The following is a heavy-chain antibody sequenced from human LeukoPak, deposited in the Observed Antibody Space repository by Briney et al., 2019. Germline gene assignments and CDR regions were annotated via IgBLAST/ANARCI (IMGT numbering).Heavy chain of an antibody. V-gene: IGHV3-30-3*01. D-gene: IGHD2/OR15-2a*01. CDR3: ARENIGMVYFDY. CDR2: ISYDGSNK. CDR1: GFTFRSYA. Sequence: GTSLRLSCAVSGFTFRSYATHWVRQAPGKGLEWVAVISYDGSNKYYAGSVKGRFTISRDNSKKTLYLQMNSLRAEDTAVYYCARENIGMVYFDYWGQGSLVTVS. J-gene: IGHJ4*02.